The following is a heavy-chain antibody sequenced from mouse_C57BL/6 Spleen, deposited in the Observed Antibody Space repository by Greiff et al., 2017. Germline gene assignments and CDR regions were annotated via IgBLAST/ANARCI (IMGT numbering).Heavy chain of an antibody. CDR2: INPGSGGT. D-gene: IGHD2-2*01. Sequence: QVQLQQSGAELVRPGTSVKVSCKASGYAFTNYLIEWVKQRPGQGLEWIGVINPGSGGTNYNEKFKGKATLTADKSSSTAYMQLSSLTSEDSAVYFCARRDGYALDYWGQGTTLTVSS. CDR1: GYAFTNYL. V-gene: IGHV1-54*01. CDR3: ARRDGYALDY. J-gene: IGHJ2*01.